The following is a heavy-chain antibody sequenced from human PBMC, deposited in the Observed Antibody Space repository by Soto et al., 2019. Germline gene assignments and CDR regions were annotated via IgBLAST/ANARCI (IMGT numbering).Heavy chain of an antibody. CDR2: IDKVGTDS. CDR3: ARGWFGPDV. CDR1: EFTFSGRS. Sequence: EVQLVESGGGLVQPGGSLRLSCAASEFTFSGRSVHWVRQAPGKGLVWVSGIDKVGTDSTYADSVKGRFTSSRDTAKNTVYLQMTSLRVEDTAVYYCARGWFGPDVWGKGTTVTVSS. J-gene: IGHJ6*03. D-gene: IGHD3-10*01. V-gene: IGHV3-74*01.